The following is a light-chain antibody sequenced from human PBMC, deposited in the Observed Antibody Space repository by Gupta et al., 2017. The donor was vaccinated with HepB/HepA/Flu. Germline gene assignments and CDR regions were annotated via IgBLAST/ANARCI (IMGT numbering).Light chain of an antibody. J-gene: IGLJ2*01. CDR3: SSYTSSSTRV. CDR1: SSDVGGYNY. CDR2: DVS. Sequence: QSALTQPDTVSGAPGQSIIISCTGTSSDVGGYNYVSWYQQHPGKAPKRMIYDVSNRPSGVSNRFSGSKSGNTASLTISGLQAEDEADYYCSSYTSSSTRVFGGGTKLTVL. V-gene: IGLV2-14*03.